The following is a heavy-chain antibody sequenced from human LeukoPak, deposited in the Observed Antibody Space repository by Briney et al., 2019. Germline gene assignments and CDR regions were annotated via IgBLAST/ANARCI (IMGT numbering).Heavy chain of an antibody. D-gene: IGHD3-22*01. J-gene: IGHJ4*02. Sequence: SVKVSCKASGGTFSSYPISGFQQPPGQGLEWMGRIIPILGIANYAQKFQGRVTITADKSTSTAYMELSSLRSEDTAVYYCARGGSSMIELNWGQGTLVTVSS. CDR1: GGTFSSYP. CDR3: ARGGSSMIELN. V-gene: IGHV1-69*04. CDR2: IIPILGIA.